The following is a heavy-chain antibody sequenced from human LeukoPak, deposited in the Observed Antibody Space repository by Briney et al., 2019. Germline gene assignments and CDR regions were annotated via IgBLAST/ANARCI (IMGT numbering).Heavy chain of an antibody. CDR3: ARVGTRGAARPIYYFDY. D-gene: IGHD6-6*01. V-gene: IGHV4-39*07. CDR1: GGSISSSSYY. J-gene: IGHJ4*02. CDR2: IYYSGST. Sequence: PSETLSLTCTVSGGSISSSSYYWGWIRRPPGKGLEWIGSIYYSGSTYYNPSLKSRVTISVDTSKNQFSLKLSSVTAADTAVYYCARVGTRGAARPIYYFDYWGQGTLVTVSS.